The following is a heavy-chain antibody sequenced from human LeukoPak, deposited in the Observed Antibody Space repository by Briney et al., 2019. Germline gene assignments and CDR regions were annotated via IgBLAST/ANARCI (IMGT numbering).Heavy chain of an antibody. Sequence: GASVKVSCKASGYTFTSYGISWVRQAPGQGLEWMGWISAYNGNTNYTQKLQGRVTMTTDTSTSTAYMELRSLRSDDTAVYYCARVGPYSGSYYIFDYWGQGALVTVSS. CDR3: ARVGPYSGSYYIFDY. CDR2: ISAYNGNT. CDR1: GYTFTSYG. J-gene: IGHJ4*02. D-gene: IGHD1-26*01. V-gene: IGHV1-18*01.